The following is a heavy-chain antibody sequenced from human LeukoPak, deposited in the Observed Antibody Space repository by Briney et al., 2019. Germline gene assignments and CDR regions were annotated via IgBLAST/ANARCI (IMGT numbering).Heavy chain of an antibody. D-gene: IGHD6-6*01. CDR1: GFTFSSYG. CDR2: ISYDGSNK. V-gene: IGHV3-30*19. CDR3: AGPYSSSSTHFDY. J-gene: IGHJ4*02. Sequence: GRSLRLSCAASGFTFSSYGMHWVRQAPGKGLEWVAVISYDGSNKYYADSVKGRFTISRDNSKNTLYLQMNSLRAEDTAVYYCAGPYSSSSTHFDYWGQGTLVTVSS.